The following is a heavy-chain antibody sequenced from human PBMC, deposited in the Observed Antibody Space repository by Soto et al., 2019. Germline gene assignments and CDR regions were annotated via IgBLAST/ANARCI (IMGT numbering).Heavy chain of an antibody. CDR3: AREYCSSTSCQTVAEYYYYMDV. CDR1: GYTFTSYA. Sequence: GASVKVSCKASGYTFTSYAMHWVRQAPGQRLEWMGWINAGNGNTKYSQKFQGRVTITADKSTSTAYMELSSLRSEDTAVYYCAREYCSSTSCQTVAEYYYYMDVWGKGTTVTVSS. V-gene: IGHV1-3*01. CDR2: INAGNGNT. D-gene: IGHD2-2*01. J-gene: IGHJ6*03.